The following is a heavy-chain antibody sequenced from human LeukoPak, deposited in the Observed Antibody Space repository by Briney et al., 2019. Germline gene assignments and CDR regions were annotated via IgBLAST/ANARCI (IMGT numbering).Heavy chain of an antibody. CDR3: TADFDY. CDR1: GFPFSSYG. CDR2: IRSKAYGGTT. V-gene: IGHV3-49*04. Sequence: GRPLKLSCAASGFPFSSYGMAWVRQAPGKGLEWVGFIRSKAYGGTTEYAASVKGRFTISRDDSKSIAYLQMNSLKTEDTAVYYCTADFDYWGQGTLVTVSS. J-gene: IGHJ4*02.